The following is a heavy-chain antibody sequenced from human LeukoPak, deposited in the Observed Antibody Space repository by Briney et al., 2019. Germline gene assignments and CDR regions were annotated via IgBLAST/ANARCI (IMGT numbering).Heavy chain of an antibody. V-gene: IGHV3-53*01. D-gene: IGHD3-10*01. CDR1: GFTVSSNY. CDR3: AKVLLWFGESGMDFDY. CDR2: IYSGGST. Sequence: GGSLRLSCAASGFTVSSNYMSWVRQAPGKGLEWVSVIYSGGSTYYADSVKGRFTISRDNSKNTLYLQMNSLRAEDTAVYYCAKVLLWFGESGMDFDYWGQGTLVTVSS. J-gene: IGHJ4*02.